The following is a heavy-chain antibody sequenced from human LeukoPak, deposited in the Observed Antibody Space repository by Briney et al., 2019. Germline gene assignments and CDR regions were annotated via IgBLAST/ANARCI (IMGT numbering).Heavy chain of an antibody. V-gene: IGHV4-30-2*01. CDR3: ARSSPYGLSGSHLAFDY. Sequence: SQTLSLTCTVSGGSISSGGYYWSWIRQPPGKGLGWIGYIYHSGSTYYNPSLKSRVTISVDRSKNQFSLKLSSVTAADTAVYYCARSSPYGLSGSHLAFDYWGQGTLVTVSS. CDR1: GGSISSGGYY. J-gene: IGHJ4*02. D-gene: IGHD1-26*01. CDR2: IYHSGST.